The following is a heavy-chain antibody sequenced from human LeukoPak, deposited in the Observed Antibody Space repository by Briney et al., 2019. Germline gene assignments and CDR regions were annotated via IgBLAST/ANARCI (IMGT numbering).Heavy chain of an antibody. V-gene: IGHV1-69*01. J-gene: IGHJ4*02. CDR2: IIPIFGTA. Sequence: ASVKVSCKASGGTFSSYAISWVRQAPGQGLEWMGGIIPIFGTANYAQKFQGRVTITADESTSTAYMELSSLRSEDTAVYHCARDGGVGATIMNYWGQGTLVTVSS. D-gene: IGHD1-26*01. CDR1: GGTFSSYA. CDR3: ARDGGVGATIMNY.